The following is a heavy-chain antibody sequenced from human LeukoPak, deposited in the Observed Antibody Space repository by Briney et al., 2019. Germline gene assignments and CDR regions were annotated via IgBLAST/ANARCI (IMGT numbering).Heavy chain of an antibody. V-gene: IGHV1-8*01. CDR2: MNPNSGNT. J-gene: IGHJ6*02. CDR3: VGSQFGVVPLPYYYYYGMDV. D-gene: IGHD3-3*01. Sequence: PSASVKVSCKASGYTFTSYDINWVRQATGQGLEWMVWMNPNSGNTGYAQKFQGRVTMTRNTSISTAYMELSSLRSEDTAVYYCVGSQFGVVPLPYYYYYGMDVWGQGTTVTVSS. CDR1: GYTFTSYD.